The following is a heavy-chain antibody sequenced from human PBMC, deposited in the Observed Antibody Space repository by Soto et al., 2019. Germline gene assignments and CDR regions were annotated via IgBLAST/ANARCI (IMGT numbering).Heavy chain of an antibody. CDR2: IKSKTDGGTT. D-gene: IGHD6-19*01. V-gene: IGHV3-15*01. CDR1: GFTFSRYA. CDR3: TTDIPGIAVAGSFDY. J-gene: IGHJ4*02. Sequence: PGGSLRRSCAASGFTFSRYAMSWVRQAPGKGLEWVGRIKSKTDGGTTDYAAPVKGRFTISRDDSKNTLYLQMNSLKTEDTAVYXCTTDIPGIAVAGSFDYWGQGTLVTVSS.